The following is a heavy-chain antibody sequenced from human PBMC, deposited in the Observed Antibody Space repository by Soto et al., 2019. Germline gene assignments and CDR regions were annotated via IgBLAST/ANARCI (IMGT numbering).Heavy chain of an antibody. Sequence: QLQLQDSGPGLVKPSETLSLTCTVSGDSISSSYYWGWVRQPPGKGLECIGAVYYTGFTYYNPSLKSRLTISLDTSKNQFSLRLSSVTAADTAIYYCARLPVVVIALGYFDPWGPGTLVTVSS. V-gene: IGHV4-39*01. J-gene: IGHJ5*02. D-gene: IGHD2-21*01. CDR3: ARLPVVVIALGYFDP. CDR1: GDSISSSYY. CDR2: VYYTGFT.